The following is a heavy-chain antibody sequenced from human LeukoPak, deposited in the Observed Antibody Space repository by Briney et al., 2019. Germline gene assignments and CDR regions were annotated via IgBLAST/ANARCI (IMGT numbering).Heavy chain of an antibody. Sequence: GGSLRLSCAASGFTVSSNYMSWVRQAPGKGLEWVAVAWYDESNKYYVNSVKGRFTISRDNSKNTLYLQMNSLRAEDTAVYYCARRYSSSSGLRASDYWGQGTLVTVSS. D-gene: IGHD6-6*01. CDR3: ARRYSSSSGLRASDY. CDR2: AWYDESNK. CDR1: GFTVSSNY. V-gene: IGHV3-33*08. J-gene: IGHJ4*02.